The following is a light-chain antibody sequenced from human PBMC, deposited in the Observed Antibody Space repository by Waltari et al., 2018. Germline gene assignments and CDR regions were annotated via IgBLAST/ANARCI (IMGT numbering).Light chain of an antibody. Sequence: QSALTQPASVPGSPGQSITVSCTGTSSDIGTYNYVSWYQQHPGKAPKLMIYDVSSRPSGVSNRVSGSKSGNTAALTISGLQAEDEADYYCDSKSSSSPHVFGTGTKVTVL. CDR2: DVS. CDR1: SSDIGTYNY. V-gene: IGLV2-14*03. J-gene: IGLJ1*01. CDR3: DSKSSSSPHV.